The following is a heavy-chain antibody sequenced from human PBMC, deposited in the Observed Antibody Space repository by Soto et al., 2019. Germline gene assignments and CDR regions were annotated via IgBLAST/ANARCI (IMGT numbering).Heavy chain of an antibody. V-gene: IGHV1-8*02. Sequence: QVQLVQSGAEVKKPGASVKVSCKASGYTFTSYDINWVRQAPGQGLEWVGWMTPKSGDTGYAQTFQGRVTLTRDTSRSTANMELSSLTSEDTAVYYCARNLYNTGSFDHWGQGTLVTVSS. CDR3: ARNLYNTGSFDH. CDR2: MTPKSGDT. CDR1: GYTFTSYD. D-gene: IGHD1-20*01. J-gene: IGHJ4*02.